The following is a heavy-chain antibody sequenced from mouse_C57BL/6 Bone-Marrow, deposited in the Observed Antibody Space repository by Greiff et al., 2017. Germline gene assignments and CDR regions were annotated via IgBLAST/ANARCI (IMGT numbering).Heavy chain of an antibody. Sequence: EVQLQQSGAELVKPGASVKLSCTASGFNIKDYYMHWVKQRTEQGLEWIGRIDPEDGETKYAPQFQGKATITADTSSNTAYLQLSSLTSEDTAVYYCAAMGYYGSSYYFDYWGQGTTLTVSS. D-gene: IGHD1-1*01. CDR1: GFNIKDYY. V-gene: IGHV14-2*01. CDR3: AAMGYYGSSYYFDY. J-gene: IGHJ2*01. CDR2: IDPEDGET.